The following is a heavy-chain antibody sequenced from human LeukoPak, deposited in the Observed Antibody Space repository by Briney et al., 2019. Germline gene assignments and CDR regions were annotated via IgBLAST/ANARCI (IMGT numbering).Heavy chain of an antibody. J-gene: IGHJ4*02. CDR3: AREEYYYDSRSLDY. D-gene: IGHD3-22*01. Sequence: GGSLRLSCAASGFRFSDNYMSWIRQAPGKGLVWVSRIKSDGSSTSYADSVKGRFTISRDNAKNTLYLQMNSLRAEDTTVYYCAREEYYYDSRSLDYWGQGTLVTVSS. CDR1: GFRFSDNY. V-gene: IGHV3-74*01. CDR2: IKSDGSST.